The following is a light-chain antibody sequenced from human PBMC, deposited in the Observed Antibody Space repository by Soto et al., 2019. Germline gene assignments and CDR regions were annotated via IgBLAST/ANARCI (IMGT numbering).Light chain of an antibody. V-gene: IGKV3-11*01. J-gene: IGKJ3*01. CDR3: PRRSNSASSFT. Sequence: EIVLTQSPATLSLSPGERATLSCRASQSVSSYLAWYQQKPGQAPRLLIYDASNRATGIPARFSGSGSGTKRDLIIASIRYEDLPVDCCPRRSNSASSFTCG. CDR2: DAS. CDR1: QSVSSY.